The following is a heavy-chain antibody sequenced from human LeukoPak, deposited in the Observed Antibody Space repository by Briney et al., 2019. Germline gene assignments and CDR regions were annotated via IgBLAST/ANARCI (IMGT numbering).Heavy chain of an antibody. CDR2: IRYDGSNK. Sequence: PGGSLRLSCAASGFTFSSYGMHWVRQAPGKGLEWVAFIRYDGSNKYYADSVKGRFTISRDNSKNTLYLQMNSLRAEDTAVYYCAREDYYGSSFDYWGQGTLVTVSS. CDR3: AREDYYGSSFDY. J-gene: IGHJ4*02. CDR1: GFTFSSYG. D-gene: IGHD3-22*01. V-gene: IGHV3-30*02.